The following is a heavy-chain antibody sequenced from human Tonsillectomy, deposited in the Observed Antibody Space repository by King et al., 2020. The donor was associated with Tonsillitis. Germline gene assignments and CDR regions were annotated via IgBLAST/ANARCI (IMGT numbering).Heavy chain of an antibody. V-gene: IGHV3-21*01. J-gene: IGHJ3*02. CDR1: GFTFSSYS. D-gene: IGHD1-26*01. Sequence: VQLVESGGGLVKPGGALRLSCAASGFTFSSYSMNWVRQAPGKGLEWFSSISSSSRYIYYADSVKGRFTISRDNAKNSLYLQMNSLRAEDTAVYYCARVSSGSYYDAFDIWGQGTMVTVSS. CDR2: ISSSSRYI. CDR3: ARVSSGSYYDAFDI.